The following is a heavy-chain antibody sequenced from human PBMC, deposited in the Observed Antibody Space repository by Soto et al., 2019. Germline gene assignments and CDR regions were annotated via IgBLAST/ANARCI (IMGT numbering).Heavy chain of an antibody. V-gene: IGHV3-53*01. J-gene: IGHJ4*02. CDR1: GFIVSYKY. CDR2: IYSDDST. Sequence: GGSLRLSCAASGFIVSYKYMSWVRQAPGKGLEWVSVIYSDDSTYYADSVKGRFAISRDNSRNTLYLQMNSLRVDDTAVYYCARDQVTTNYWGQGTLVTVSS. D-gene: IGHD1-1*01. CDR3: ARDQVTTNY.